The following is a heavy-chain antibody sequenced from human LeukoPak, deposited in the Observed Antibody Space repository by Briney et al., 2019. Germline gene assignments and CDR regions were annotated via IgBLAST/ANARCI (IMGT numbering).Heavy chain of an antibody. V-gene: IGHV4-59*01. D-gene: IGHD3-16*01. J-gene: IGHJ4*01. Sequence: SETLSLTCTVSGDSINSYYWSWVRHPPGKGLEWIAYIYYSGSTSYNPSLTSRVTLSVDASKNQFSLKLSSVTAADTAVYYCARSTSLINFDYWGHGILVTVSS. CDR1: GDSINSYY. CDR2: IYYSGST. CDR3: ARSTSLINFDY.